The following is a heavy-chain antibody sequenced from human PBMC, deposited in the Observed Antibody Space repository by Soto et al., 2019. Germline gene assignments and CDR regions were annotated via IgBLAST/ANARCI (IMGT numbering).Heavy chain of an antibody. J-gene: IGHJ3*02. D-gene: IGHD2-2*02. CDR1: GFTFSSYW. CDR3: ARGGHCSSTGCYTSCSAFDI. CDR2: IKQDGSEK. V-gene: IGHV3-7*01. Sequence: EVQLVESGGGLVQPGGSLRLSCAASGFTFSSYWMSWVRQAPGKGLEWVANIKQDGSEKYYVDSVKGRFTISRDNAKNSLYLQVNILRAEDTAVYYCARGGHCSSTGCYTSCSAFDIWGQGTMVTVSS.